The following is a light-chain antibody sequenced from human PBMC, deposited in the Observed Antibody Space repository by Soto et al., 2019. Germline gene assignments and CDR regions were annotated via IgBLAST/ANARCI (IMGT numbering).Light chain of an antibody. CDR1: QSLNSNY. CDR2: DTF. CDR3: QQYDYLLT. Sequence: EIVLTQSPGTLSLSPGERATLSCRASQSLNSNYLAWHQQKPGQAPRLLIYDTFSRATGIPDRFSGSGSGTDFTLTISRLEPEDFAVYFYQQYDYLLTFGQGTRLAIK. V-gene: IGKV3-20*01. J-gene: IGKJ5*01.